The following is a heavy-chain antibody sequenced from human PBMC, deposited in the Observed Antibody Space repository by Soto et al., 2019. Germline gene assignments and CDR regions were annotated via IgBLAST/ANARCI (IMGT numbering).Heavy chain of an antibody. Sequence: SETLSLTCTVSGGSISSGDYYWSWIRQPPGKGLEWIGYIYYSGSTYYNPSLKSRVTISVDTSKNQFSLKLSSVTAADTAVYYCAREGSGGSANWFDPWGQGTLVTVSS. J-gene: IGHJ5*02. CDR3: AREGSGGSANWFDP. CDR1: GGSISSGDYY. D-gene: IGHD2-15*01. V-gene: IGHV4-30-4*01. CDR2: IYYSGST.